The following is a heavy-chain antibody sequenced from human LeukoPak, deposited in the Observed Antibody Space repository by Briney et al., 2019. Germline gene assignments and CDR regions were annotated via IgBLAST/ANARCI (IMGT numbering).Heavy chain of an antibody. Sequence: SETLSLTCAVYGGSFSGYYWSWIRQPPGKGLEWIGEINHSGSTNYNPSLKSRVTISVDPSKNQFSLKLSSVTAADTAVYYCARRRGRVTNRHNWFDPWGQGTLVTVSS. CDR3: ARRRGRVTNRHNWFDP. V-gene: IGHV4-34*01. D-gene: IGHD4-11*01. CDR1: GGSFSGYY. CDR2: INHSGST. J-gene: IGHJ5*02.